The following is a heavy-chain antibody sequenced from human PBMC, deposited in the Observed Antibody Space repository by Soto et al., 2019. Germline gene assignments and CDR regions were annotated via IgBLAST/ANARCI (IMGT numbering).Heavy chain of an antibody. CDR2: TSYRSKWFH. J-gene: IGHJ3*01. CDR1: GDRVSSDITS. CDR3: ARGNALDV. Sequence: QGQLQPSGPGLVKPSQTLSLTCAISGDRVSSDITSWNWIRQSPSRGLEWLGRTSYRSKWFHDYAASVKSRITINPDTSKNQFSLELNSMTPEDTAVYYCARGNALDVWGQGTVVTVSS. D-gene: IGHD3-10*01. V-gene: IGHV6-1*01.